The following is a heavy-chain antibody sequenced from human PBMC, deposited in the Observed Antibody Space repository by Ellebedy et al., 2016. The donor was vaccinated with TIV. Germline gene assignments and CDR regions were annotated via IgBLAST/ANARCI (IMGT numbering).Heavy chain of an antibody. CDR2: IWYDGSNK. Sequence: GGSLRLXXAASGFTFSSYGMHWVRQAPGKGLEWVAVIWYDGSNKYYADSVKGRFTISRDNSKNTLYLQMNSLRAEDTAVYYCARGLFDDYAENVGWGQGTLVTVSS. J-gene: IGHJ4*02. CDR3: ARGLFDDYAENVG. CDR1: GFTFSSYG. D-gene: IGHD4-17*01. V-gene: IGHV3-33*01.